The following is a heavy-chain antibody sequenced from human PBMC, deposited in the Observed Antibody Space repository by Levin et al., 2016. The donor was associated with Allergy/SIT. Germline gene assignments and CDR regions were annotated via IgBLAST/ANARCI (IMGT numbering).Heavy chain of an antibody. Sequence: WVRQAPGQGLEWMGWINPNSGGTNYAQKFQGRVTMTRDTSISTAYMELSRLRSDDTAVYYCARESHGHHAFDIWGQGTMVTVSS. J-gene: IGHJ3*02. CDR2: INPNSGGT. CDR3: ARESHGHHAFDI. V-gene: IGHV1-2*02.